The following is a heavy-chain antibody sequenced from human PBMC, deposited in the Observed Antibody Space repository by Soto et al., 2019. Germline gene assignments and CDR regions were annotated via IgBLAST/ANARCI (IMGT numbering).Heavy chain of an antibody. CDR3: ARISGGSCYSGFDF. CDR1: GMC. D-gene: IGHD2-15*01. CDR2: IDWDDEK. J-gene: IGHJ4*02. Sequence: GMCVSWIRQPPGKALEWLALIDWDDEKYYSTSLQPRLTVSKDTSKNQVVLTLTNVDPVDTGTYYCARISGGSCYSGFDFWGRGALVTVPQ. V-gene: IGHV2-70*01.